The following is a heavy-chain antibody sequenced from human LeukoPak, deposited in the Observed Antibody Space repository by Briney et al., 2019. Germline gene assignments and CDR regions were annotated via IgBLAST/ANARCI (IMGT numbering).Heavy chain of an antibody. V-gene: IGHV4-61*09. CDR1: GVSITSGTYY. J-gene: IGHJ2*01. CDR3: ARVYYSNSYDYWYFDL. CDR2: INHSGST. Sequence: SQTLSLTCTVSGVSITSGTYYWTWIRQPAGKGLEWIGEINHSGSTNYNPSLKSRVTISVDTSKNQFSLKLSSVTAADTAVYYCARVYYSNSYDYWYFDLWGRGTLVTVSS. D-gene: IGHD6-13*01.